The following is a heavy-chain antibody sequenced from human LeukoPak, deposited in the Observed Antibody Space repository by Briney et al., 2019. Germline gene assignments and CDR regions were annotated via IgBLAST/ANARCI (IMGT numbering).Heavy chain of an antibody. CDR3: VRRGDASSGWGDHDY. V-gene: IGHV3-23*01. Sequence: SGGTLRLSSAASGFTFYRNAISWVRQAPGKGLEWVSTIGGSGDKTFYAGSVKGRFTISRDNSKNMLHLQMSSLTGEDTALYYCVRRGDASSGWGDHDYWGQGALVTVSS. J-gene: IGHJ4*02. CDR2: IGGSGDKT. CDR1: GFTFYRNA. D-gene: IGHD6-19*01.